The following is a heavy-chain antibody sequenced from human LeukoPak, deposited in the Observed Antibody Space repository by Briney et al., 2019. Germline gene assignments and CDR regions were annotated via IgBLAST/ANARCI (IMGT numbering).Heavy chain of an antibody. CDR3: ASYFDFWSGYHPGGEVGY. D-gene: IGHD3-3*01. J-gene: IGHJ4*02. V-gene: IGHV3-48*03. CDR2: ISGDGDTI. Sequence: PGGSLRLSCAASGFTFSTYELNWVRQAPGKGLEWVSYISGDGDTIYYADSVKGRFIISRDNAKNSLYLQMNSLRAEDTGLYYCASYFDFWSGYHPGGEVGYWGQGTLVTVSS. CDR1: GFTFSTYE.